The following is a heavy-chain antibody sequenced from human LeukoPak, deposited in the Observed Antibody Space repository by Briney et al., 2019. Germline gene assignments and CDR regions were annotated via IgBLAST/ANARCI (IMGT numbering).Heavy chain of an antibody. V-gene: IGHV5-51*01. CDR1: GHSFNNYW. Sequence: GESLKISCKGSGHSFNNYWIGWVRQMSGKGLEWMGIIYPGDSDTRYSPSFQGQVTILADKSISTAYLQWSSLKVSDTAMYYCARLARTYYYDTTGYFYVWGQGTLVTVSS. CDR3: ARLARTYYYDTTGYFYV. J-gene: IGHJ4*02. D-gene: IGHD3-22*01. CDR2: IYPGDSDT.